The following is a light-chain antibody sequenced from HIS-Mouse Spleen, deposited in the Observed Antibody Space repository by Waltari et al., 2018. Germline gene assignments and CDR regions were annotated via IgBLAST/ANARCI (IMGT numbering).Light chain of an antibody. CDR1: QSVLYSSKNNNY. Sequence: DIVMTQSPDSLAVSLGERATINCKSSQSVLYSSKNNNYLAWYQQKPGQPPKLLIYWASTREAGVPDRFSGSGSGTDFTLTISSLQAEDVAVYYCQQYYSTPTFGQGTKLEIK. V-gene: IGKV4-1*01. J-gene: IGKJ2*01. CDR3: QQYYSTPT. CDR2: WAS.